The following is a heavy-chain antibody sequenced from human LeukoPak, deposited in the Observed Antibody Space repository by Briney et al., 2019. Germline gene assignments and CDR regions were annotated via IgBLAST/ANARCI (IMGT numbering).Heavy chain of an antibody. D-gene: IGHD2-8*01. CDR1: GFTFSSYA. CDR3: AIRVECNAFDI. Sequence: GGSLRLSCAASGFTFSSYAMSWVRQAPAKGLEGVSAISGSGGSTYYADSVKGRFTTFRDNCKNTLYPQMHLLRPEDTAVCDGAIRVECNAFDIWGQGTMVTVSS. V-gene: IGHV3-23*01. CDR2: ISGSGGST. J-gene: IGHJ3*02.